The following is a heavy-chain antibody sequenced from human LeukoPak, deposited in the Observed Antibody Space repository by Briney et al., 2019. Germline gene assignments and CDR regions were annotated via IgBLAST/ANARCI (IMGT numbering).Heavy chain of an antibody. Sequence: GGSLRLSCAASGFTLFDFYMSWVRQAPGKGLEWVSYLSSSGSVIYNADSVKGRFTTSRDNAKNSLYLQMNSLRAEDTAVYYCVREGLPGSGFDIRGQGTMVPVSS. J-gene: IGHJ3*02. CDR3: VREGLPGSGFDI. CDR1: GFTLFDFY. CDR2: LSSSGSVI. V-gene: IGHV3-11*04. D-gene: IGHD6-19*01.